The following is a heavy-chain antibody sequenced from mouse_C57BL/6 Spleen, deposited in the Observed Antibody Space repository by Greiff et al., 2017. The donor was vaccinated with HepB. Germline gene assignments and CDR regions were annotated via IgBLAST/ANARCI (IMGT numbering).Heavy chain of an antibody. CDR2: INPSSGYT. V-gene: IGHV1-7*01. CDR1: GYTFTSYW. J-gene: IGHJ4*01. Sequence: QVHVKQSGAELAKPGASVKLSCKASGYTFTSYWMPWVKQRPGQGLEWIGYINPSSGYTKYNQKFKDKATLTADKSSSTAYMQLSSLTYEDSAVYYCARSQLRQGAMDYWGQGTSVTVAS. D-gene: IGHD1-1*01. CDR3: ARSQLRQGAMDY.